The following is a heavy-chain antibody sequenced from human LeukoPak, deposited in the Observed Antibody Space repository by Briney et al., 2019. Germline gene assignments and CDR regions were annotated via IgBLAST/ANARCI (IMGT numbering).Heavy chain of an antibody. D-gene: IGHD2-2*03. V-gene: IGHV1-3*01. Sequence: GASVKVSCTASGYTFTSYAMHWVRQAPGQRLEWMGWINAGNGNTKYSQKFQGRVTITRDTSASTAYMELSSLRSEDTAVYYCARDGYCSSTSCYRNWFDPWGQGTLVTVSS. CDR2: INAGNGNT. CDR3: ARDGYCSSTSCYRNWFDP. CDR1: GYTFTSYA. J-gene: IGHJ5*02.